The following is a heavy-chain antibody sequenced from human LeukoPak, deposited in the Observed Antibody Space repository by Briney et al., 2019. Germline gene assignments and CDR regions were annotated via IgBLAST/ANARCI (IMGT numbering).Heavy chain of an antibody. CDR3: ARSGYYYDSSGSIDY. CDR2: IYHSGST. V-gene: IGHV4-38-2*02. D-gene: IGHD3-22*01. CDR1: GYSISSGYY. J-gene: IGHJ4*02. Sequence: SETLSLTCNVSGYSISSGYYWAWIRQSPGKGLEWIGSIYHSGSTYYNPSLKSRVTTSVDTSKKQFSLKLSSVTAADTAVYYCARSGYYYDSSGSIDYWGQGTLVTVSS.